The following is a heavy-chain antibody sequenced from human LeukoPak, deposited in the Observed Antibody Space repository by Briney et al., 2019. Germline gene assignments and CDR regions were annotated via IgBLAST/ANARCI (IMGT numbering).Heavy chain of an antibody. CDR3: ARDRKAGGSGSSDAFDI. CDR2: IGTAGDT. D-gene: IGHD3-10*01. J-gene: IGHJ3*02. CDR1: GFTFSSYD. V-gene: IGHV3-13*01. Sequence: PGGSLRLSCAASGFTFSSYDMHWVRQAPGKGLEWVSAIGTAGDTYYPGSVKGRFTISRENAKNSLYLQMNSLRAGDTAVYYCARDRKAGGSGSSDAFDIWGQGTMVTVPS.